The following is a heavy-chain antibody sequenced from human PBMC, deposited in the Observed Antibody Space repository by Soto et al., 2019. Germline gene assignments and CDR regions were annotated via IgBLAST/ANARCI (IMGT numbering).Heavy chain of an antibody. CDR1: GGSIYTYY. CDR2: IYYSGST. CDR3: ARDPTTVVTPYYYYGMDV. V-gene: IGHV4-30-4*01. D-gene: IGHD4-17*01. J-gene: IGHJ6*02. Sequence: SETLSLTCNVSGGSIYTYYWSWIRQPPGKGLEWIGYIYYSGSTYYNPSLKSRVTISVDTSKNQFSLKLSSVTAADTAVYYCARDPTTVVTPYYYYGMDVWGQGTTVTAP.